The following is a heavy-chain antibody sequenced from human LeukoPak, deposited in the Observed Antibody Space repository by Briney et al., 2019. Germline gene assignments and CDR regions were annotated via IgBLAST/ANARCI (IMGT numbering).Heavy chain of an antibody. CDR2: ISAYNGNT. J-gene: IGHJ6*02. CDR1: GYTFTSYG. CDR3: ARDRPSLGMDYYYGMDV. Sequence: GASVKVSCKASGYTFTSYGISWVRQAPGQGLEWMGWISAYNGNTNYAQKLQGRVTMTTDTSTSTAYMELRSLRSDDTAVYYCARDRPSLGMDYYYGMDVWGQGTTVTVSS. V-gene: IGHV1-18*01. D-gene: IGHD1-14*01.